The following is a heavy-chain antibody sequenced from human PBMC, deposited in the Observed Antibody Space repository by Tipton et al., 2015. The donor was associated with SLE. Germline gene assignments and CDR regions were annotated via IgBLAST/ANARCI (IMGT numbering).Heavy chain of an antibody. CDR3: ARAVTMVRGVDWYFDL. D-gene: IGHD3-10*01. J-gene: IGHJ2*01. CDR1: GFTFSSYG. Sequence: SLRLSCAASGFTFSSYGMHWVRQAPGKGLEWVAFIRYDGSNKYYADSVKGRFTISRDNSKNTLYLQMNSLRSEDTAVYYCARAVTMVRGVDWYFDLWGRGTLVTVSS. V-gene: IGHV3-30*02. CDR2: IRYDGSNK.